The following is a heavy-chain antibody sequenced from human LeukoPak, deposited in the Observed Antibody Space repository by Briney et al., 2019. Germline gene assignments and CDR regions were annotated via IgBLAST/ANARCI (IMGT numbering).Heavy chain of an antibody. Sequence: GGSLRLSCAASGFTFSSYAMSWVRQAPGKGLKWVSTINDNGDGTYYADSVKGRFTISRDNSKNTLYLQMNSLRAEDTAVYYCAKSRYFDLWGRGTLVTVSS. CDR1: GFTFSSYA. V-gene: IGHV3-23*01. CDR2: INDNGDGT. J-gene: IGHJ2*01. CDR3: AKSRYFDL.